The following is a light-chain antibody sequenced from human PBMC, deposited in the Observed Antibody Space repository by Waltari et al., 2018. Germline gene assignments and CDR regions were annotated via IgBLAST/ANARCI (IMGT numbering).Light chain of an antibody. CDR1: SPNIGNND. V-gene: IGLV1-51*01. CDR3: GTWDSRLSVAV. CDR2: END. Sequence: QSLLTQPPSVSAASGQKGTCSCSGSSPNIGNNDVSWYQQCPGTAPKLLIYENDKRPSGMPGRFSGSKSGTSATLDIHGLQTGDEADYFCGTWDSRLSVAVLGGGTKVTVL. J-gene: IGLJ2*01.